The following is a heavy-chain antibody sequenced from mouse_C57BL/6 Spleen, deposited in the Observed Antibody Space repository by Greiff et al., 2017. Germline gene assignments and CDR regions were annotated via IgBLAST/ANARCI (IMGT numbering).Heavy chain of an antibody. Sequence: QVQLKQSGAELARPGASVKMSCKASGYTFTSYTMHWVKQRPGQGLEWIGYINPSSGYTKYNQKFKDKATLTADKSSSTAYMQLSSLTSEDSAVYYCASWGEAMDYWGQGTSVTVSS. D-gene: IGHD4-1*01. CDR1: GYTFTSYT. V-gene: IGHV1-4*01. CDR3: ASWGEAMDY. CDR2: INPSSGYT. J-gene: IGHJ4*01.